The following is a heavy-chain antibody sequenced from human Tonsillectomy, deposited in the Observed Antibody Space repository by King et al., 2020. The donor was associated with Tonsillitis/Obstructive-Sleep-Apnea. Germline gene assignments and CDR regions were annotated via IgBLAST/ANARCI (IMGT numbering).Heavy chain of an antibody. J-gene: IGHJ3*02. CDR2: IYWDDDK. V-gene: IGHV2-5*02. CDR3: AHSYDIVATTIDAFDI. Sequence: ITLKESGPTLVKPTQTLTLTCTFSGFSLSTSGVGVGWIRQPPGKALEWLALIYWDDDKRYSPSLKSRLTITKDTSKNQVVLTMTNMDPVDTATYYCAHSYDIVATTIDAFDIWGQGTMVTVSS. CDR1: GFSLSTSGVG. D-gene: IGHD5-12*01.